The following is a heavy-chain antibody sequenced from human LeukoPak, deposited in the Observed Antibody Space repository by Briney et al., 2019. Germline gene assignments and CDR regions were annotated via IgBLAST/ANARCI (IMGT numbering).Heavy chain of an antibody. CDR3: ARDVPYYYYMDV. J-gene: IGHJ6*03. Sequence: PGGSLRLSCAASGFTFTSYWMTWVRQAPGKGLEWLTNINEDGSVKHYVDSVRGRFTISRDNAKSSLYLQMNSLRAEDTAVYSCARDVPYYYYMDVWGKGTTVTVSS. CDR2: INEDGSVK. V-gene: IGHV3-7*01. CDR1: GFTFTSYW.